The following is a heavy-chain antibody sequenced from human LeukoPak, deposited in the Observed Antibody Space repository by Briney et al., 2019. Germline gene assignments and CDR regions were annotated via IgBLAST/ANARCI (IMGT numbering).Heavy chain of an antibody. Sequence: ASVKVPCKTSGYSFTSYGISWVRQAPGQGLEWMGWISANNGNRNYAQRLQGRVTVTTDTSTSTAYMELKSLRSDDTAVYYCARDLRRQLDSLDPWGQGTLVTVSS. CDR3: ARDLRRQLDSLDP. V-gene: IGHV1-18*01. J-gene: IGHJ5*02. CDR2: ISANNGNR. D-gene: IGHD5-24*01. CDR1: GYSFTSYG.